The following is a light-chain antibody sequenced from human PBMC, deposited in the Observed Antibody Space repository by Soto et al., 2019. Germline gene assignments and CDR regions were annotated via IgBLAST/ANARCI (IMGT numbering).Light chain of an antibody. V-gene: IGLV2-8*01. CDR2: EVS. CDR1: SIDVGGYNY. J-gene: IGLJ2*01. CDR3: SSYAGTNTVI. Sequence: QSVLTQPPSASGSPGQSVTISCTGSSIDVGGYNYVSWYQQHPGKVPKLMIYEVSKRPSGVPDRFSGSKSGNTASLTVFGLQAEDEADYYCSSYAGTNTVIFGGGTKLTVL.